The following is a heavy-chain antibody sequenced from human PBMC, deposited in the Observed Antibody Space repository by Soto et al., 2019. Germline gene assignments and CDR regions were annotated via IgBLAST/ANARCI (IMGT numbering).Heavy chain of an antibody. Sequence: SQTLSLTCAISGDSVSSNSAAWNWIRQSPSRGLEWLGRTYYRSKWYNDYAVSVKSRITINPDTSKNQFSLQLNSVTPEDTAVYYCARDRLGRAAAGKYYYYGMDVWGQGTTVTVSS. D-gene: IGHD6-13*01. CDR2: TYYRSKWYN. V-gene: IGHV6-1*01. CDR1: GDSVSSNSAA. CDR3: ARDRLGRAAAGKYYYYGMDV. J-gene: IGHJ6*02.